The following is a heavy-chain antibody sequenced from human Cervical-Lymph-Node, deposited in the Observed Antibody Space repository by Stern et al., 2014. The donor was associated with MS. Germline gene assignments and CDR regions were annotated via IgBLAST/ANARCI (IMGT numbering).Heavy chain of an antibody. D-gene: IGHD1-26*01. CDR3: ASGGEVDGGDV. Sequence: HVQLVESGAEVKKPGASVKVSCKASGYTLTVYNIHWVRQAPGQGLEWMGINNPSGGRTTYAQKFQGRVNMTTDEYTSTVYMELSSLRSEDTAVYYCASGGEVDGGDVWGQGTTVTVFS. CDR1: GYTLTVYN. V-gene: IGHV1-46*01. CDR2: NNPSGGRT. J-gene: IGHJ6*02.